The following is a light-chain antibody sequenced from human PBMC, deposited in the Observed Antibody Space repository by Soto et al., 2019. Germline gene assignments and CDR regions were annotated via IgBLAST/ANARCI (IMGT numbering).Light chain of an antibody. J-gene: IGKJ2*01. Sequence: EIVLTQSPGTLSLSPGERATLSCRASQSISSTYIAWYQQNTGQAPRLLIYGASNRATGIPDRFSGSGSRTDFTLTISRLEPEDFAVYFCQQYGRSPPFTFGQGTKVDIK. CDR2: GAS. CDR3: QQYGRSPPFT. CDR1: QSISSTY. V-gene: IGKV3-20*01.